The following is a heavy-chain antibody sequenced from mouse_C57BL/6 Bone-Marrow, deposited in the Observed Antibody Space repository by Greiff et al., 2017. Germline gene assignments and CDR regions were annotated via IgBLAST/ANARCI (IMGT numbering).Heavy chain of an antibody. CDR3: ARINCGYDYWFAY. D-gene: IGHD2-2*01. CDR1: GYTFTSYG. J-gene: IGHJ3*01. CDR2: IYPRSGNT. V-gene: IGHV1-81*01. Sequence: QVQLQQSGAELARPGASVKLSCKASGYTFTSYGISWVKQRTGQGLEWIGEIYPRSGNTYYNEKFKGKATLTADKSSSTAYMELRSLTSEDSAVYFCARINCGYDYWFAYWGQGTLVTVSA.